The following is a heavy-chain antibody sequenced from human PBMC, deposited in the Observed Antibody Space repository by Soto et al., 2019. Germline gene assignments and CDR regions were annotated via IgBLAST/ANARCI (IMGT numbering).Heavy chain of an antibody. J-gene: IGHJ4*02. Sequence: QVQLVQSGAEVKKPGASVKVSCKASGYTFTSYDINWVRQATGQGLEWMGWMNPNSGNTGYAQKFHGRVTMPRNTSIRTAYMELSSLRSEDTAVYYCARERSSGWYVDYWGQGTVVTVSS. CDR1: GYTFTSYD. CDR2: MNPNSGNT. D-gene: IGHD6-19*01. CDR3: ARERSSGWYVDY. V-gene: IGHV1-8*01.